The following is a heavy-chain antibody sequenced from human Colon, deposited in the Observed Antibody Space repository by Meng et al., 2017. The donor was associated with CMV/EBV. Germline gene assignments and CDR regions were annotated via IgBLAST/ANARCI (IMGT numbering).Heavy chain of an antibody. Sequence: GESLKISCAASGFTFSSYEMNWVRQAPGKGLEWVSYISSSGSTIYYADSVKGRFTISRDNAKNSLYLQMNSLRAEDTAVYYCARDVNLRDGVGFDYWGQGTLVTVSS. CDR3: ARDVNLRDGVGFDY. D-gene: IGHD5-24*01. J-gene: IGHJ4*02. V-gene: IGHV3-48*03. CDR1: GFTFSSYE. CDR2: ISSSGSTI.